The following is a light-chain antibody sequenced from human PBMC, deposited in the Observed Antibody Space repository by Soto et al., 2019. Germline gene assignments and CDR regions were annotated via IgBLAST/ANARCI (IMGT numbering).Light chain of an antibody. CDR1: PAISNY. V-gene: IGKV1-16*02. CDR2: AAS. Sequence: DIQMTQSPSSLSASVGDRVTVTCRASPAISNYLAWFQQKPGIAPKSLIYAASGLQSGVPSKFSGSGSGTDLTPTTSSLQPEDFATYYCQQYNSYPLFTFGPGTKVDIK. J-gene: IGKJ3*01. CDR3: QQYNSYPLFT.